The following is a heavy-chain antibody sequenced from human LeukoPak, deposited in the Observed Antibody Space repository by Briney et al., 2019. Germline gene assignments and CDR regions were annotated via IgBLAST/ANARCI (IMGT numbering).Heavy chain of an antibody. CDR2: ISGSGGST. D-gene: IGHD2-2*02. CDR3: ARCYTGDSIYFDY. CDR1: GFTFSSYA. V-gene: IGHV3-23*01. J-gene: IGHJ4*02. Sequence: GGSLRLSCAASGFTFSSYAMSWVRQAPGKGLEWVSAISGSGGSTYYADSVKGRFTISRDNSKNTLYLQMNSLRAEDTAVYYCARCYTGDSIYFDYWGQGTLVTVSS.